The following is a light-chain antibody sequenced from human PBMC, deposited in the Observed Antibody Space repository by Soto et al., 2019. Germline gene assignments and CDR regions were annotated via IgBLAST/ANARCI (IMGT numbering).Light chain of an antibody. Sequence: DILMTQSPATLSVSPGERATLSCRASESVSRNLAWYQQKPGQAPRLLIYDASTRATGIPDRFSGGGSGTDFTLTISRLEPEDFAVYFCHQYGDSPQTFGQGTTGDIK. V-gene: IGKV3-20*01. CDR2: DAS. CDR3: HQYGDSPQT. J-gene: IGKJ1*01. CDR1: ESVSRN.